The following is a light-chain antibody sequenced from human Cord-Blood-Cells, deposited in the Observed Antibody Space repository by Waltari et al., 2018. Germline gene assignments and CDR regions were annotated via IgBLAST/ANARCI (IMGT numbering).Light chain of an antibody. CDR2: DES. Sequence: DIQMPQSPSSLSASVGDRVTITCQTTQDISNYLNLYQQKPGKAPKLLIYDESNLETGVPSRFSGSGSGTDVTFTISSLQHEDIATYYCQQYDNLHLYTFGQGTKLEIK. V-gene: IGKV1-33*01. CDR1: QDISNY. CDR3: QQYDNLHLYT. J-gene: IGKJ2*01.